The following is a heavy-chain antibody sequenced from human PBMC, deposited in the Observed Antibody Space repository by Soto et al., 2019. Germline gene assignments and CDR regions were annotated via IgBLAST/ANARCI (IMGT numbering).Heavy chain of an antibody. V-gene: IGHV4-59*01. J-gene: IGHJ3*02. Sequence: SETLSLTCTVSGGSISIYYWSWVGQPPGKGLEWIGYFYYSGSTNYNPSLKSRVTISVDTSKNQFSLKLSSVTAADTAVYYCARSGYSSQWEGDAFDIWGQGTMVTVSS. CDR2: FYYSGST. CDR1: GGSISIYY. D-gene: IGHD6-13*01. CDR3: ARSGYSSQWEGDAFDI.